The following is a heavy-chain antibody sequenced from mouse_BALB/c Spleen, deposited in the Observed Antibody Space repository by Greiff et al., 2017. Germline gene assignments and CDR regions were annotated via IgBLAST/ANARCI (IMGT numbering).Heavy chain of an antibody. Sequence: QLQESGAELAKPGASVKMSCKASGYTFTSYWMHWVKQRPGQGLEWIGYINPSTGYTEYNQKFKDKATLTADKSSSTAYMQLSSLTSEDSAVYYCARREDYGYAMDYWGQGTSVTVSS. D-gene: IGHD1-1*01. CDR2: INPSTGYT. CDR3: ARREDYGYAMDY. V-gene: IGHV1-7*01. J-gene: IGHJ4*01. CDR1: GYTFTSYW.